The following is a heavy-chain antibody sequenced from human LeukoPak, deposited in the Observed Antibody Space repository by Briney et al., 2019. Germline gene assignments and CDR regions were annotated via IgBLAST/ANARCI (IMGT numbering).Heavy chain of an antibody. Sequence: QAGGSLRLSCAASGFTFNSYAMNWVRQAPGKGLEWVSAISGSGGSTNYADSVKGRVTVSRDNSKSTLYLQMNSLRAEDTAVYYCAKSSYYDSSGYYREYYFDYWGQGTLVTVSS. V-gene: IGHV3-23*01. CDR1: GFTFNSYA. J-gene: IGHJ4*02. CDR3: AKSSYYDSSGYYREYYFDY. D-gene: IGHD3-22*01. CDR2: ISGSGGST.